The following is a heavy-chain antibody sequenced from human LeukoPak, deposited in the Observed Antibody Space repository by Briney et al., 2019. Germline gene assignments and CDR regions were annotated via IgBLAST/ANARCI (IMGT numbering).Heavy chain of an antibody. J-gene: IGHJ4*02. D-gene: IGHD3-9*01. Sequence: GRSLRLSCAASGFTFDDYAMHWVRQPPGKGLEWVSGISWNSGTVTYADSVKGRFTISRDNAKNSLYLQMNSLRAEDTALYYCAKALLHYDILTGPDYWGQGTLVTVSS. CDR3: AKALLHYDILTGPDY. CDR2: ISWNSGTV. CDR1: GFTFDDYA. V-gene: IGHV3-9*01.